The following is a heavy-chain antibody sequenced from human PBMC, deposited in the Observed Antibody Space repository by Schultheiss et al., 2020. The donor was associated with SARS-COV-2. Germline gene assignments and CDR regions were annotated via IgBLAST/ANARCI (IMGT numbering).Heavy chain of an antibody. CDR2: INAYNGNT. V-gene: IGHV1-3*01. D-gene: IGHD2-15*01. CDR1: GYTFTSYA. CDR3: ARGSVYGMDV. J-gene: IGHJ6*02. Sequence: ASVKVSCKASGYTFTSYAMHWVRQAPGQRLEWMGWINAYNGNTNYAQKFQGRVTMTRNTSISTAYMELSSLRSEDTAVYYCARGSVYGMDVWGQGTTVTVSS.